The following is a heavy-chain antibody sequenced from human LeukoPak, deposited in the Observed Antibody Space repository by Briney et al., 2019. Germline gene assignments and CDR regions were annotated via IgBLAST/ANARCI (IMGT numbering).Heavy chain of an antibody. J-gene: IGHJ4*02. D-gene: IGHD5-24*01. V-gene: IGHV3-7*01. CDR3: ARTYKGYNHDY. Sequence: GGSLRLSCAASGFTFSSYWMSWVRQAPGKGLEWVANIKQDGSEKYYVDSEKGRFTISRDNAKNSLYLQMNSLRAEDTAVYYCARTYKGYNHDYWGQGTLVTVSS. CDR2: IKQDGSEK. CDR1: GFTFSSYW.